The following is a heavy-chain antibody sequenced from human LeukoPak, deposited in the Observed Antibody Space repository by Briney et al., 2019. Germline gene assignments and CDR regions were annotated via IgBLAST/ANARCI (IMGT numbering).Heavy chain of an antibody. CDR3: AAERYGGISDCCNFEI. V-gene: IGHV1-3*01. Sequence: GASVKVSCKASGYTFTSYAMHWVRQAPGQRLEWMGWINAGNGNTKYSQKFQGRVTITRDTSASTAYMELSSLRSEDTAVYYCAAERYGGISDCCNFEIWGQGTMVTVSS. CDR1: GYTFTSYA. D-gene: IGHD4-23*01. CDR2: INAGNGNT. J-gene: IGHJ3*02.